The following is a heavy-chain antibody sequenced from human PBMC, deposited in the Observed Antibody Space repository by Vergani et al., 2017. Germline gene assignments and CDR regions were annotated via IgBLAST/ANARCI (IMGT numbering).Heavy chain of an antibody. D-gene: IGHD5-18*01. J-gene: IGHJ4*02. CDR2: ISGGGRFI. V-gene: IGHV3-21*01. CDR3: ARGLRGYSYGYHDY. Sequence: VHLVESGGGMVKPGGSLRLSCATSGFGFSTSTMNWVRQAPGKGLEWISGISGGGRFIFYSDSVKGRFTISRDNAMNSLFLQMSSLRAGDTAVYYCARGLRGYSYGYHDYWGQGTLVSVSS. CDR1: GFGFSTST.